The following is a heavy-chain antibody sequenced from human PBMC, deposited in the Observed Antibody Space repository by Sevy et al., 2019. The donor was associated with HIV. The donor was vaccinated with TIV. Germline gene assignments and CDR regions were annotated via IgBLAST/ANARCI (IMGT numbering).Heavy chain of an antibody. Sequence: GGSPRLSCAASGFTFDDYAMHWVRQAPGKGLEWVSGISWNSGSIGYADSVKGRFTISRDNAKNSLYLQMNSLRAEDTALYYCAKDGRYGGGNFDYWGQGTLVTVSS. V-gene: IGHV3-9*01. D-gene: IGHD5-18*01. CDR1: GFTFDDYA. CDR3: AKDGRYGGGNFDY. J-gene: IGHJ4*02. CDR2: ISWNSGSI.